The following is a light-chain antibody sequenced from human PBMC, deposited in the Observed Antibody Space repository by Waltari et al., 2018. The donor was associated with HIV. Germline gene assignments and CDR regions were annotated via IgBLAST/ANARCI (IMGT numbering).Light chain of an antibody. CDR3: AAWDDSLNGM. CDR2: TNE. V-gene: IGLV1-44*01. Sequence: QSVLTQPPSVSGTPGQNVTISCSGSSSNIGSNIVNWYQQLPGAAPKLLIYTNEQGPSGVPDRFSGSKSGTSASLAISGLQSADEADYYCAAWDDSLNGMFGGGTKLTVL. J-gene: IGLJ3*02. CDR1: SSNIGSNI.